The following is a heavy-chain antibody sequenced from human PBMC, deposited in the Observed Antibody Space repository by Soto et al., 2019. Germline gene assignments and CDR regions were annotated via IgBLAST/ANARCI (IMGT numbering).Heavy chain of an antibody. V-gene: IGHV4-59*01. D-gene: IGHD5-12*01. CDR2: IFHSGST. J-gene: IGHJ3*02. CDR3: ARVGWLQFRAFDI. CDR1: GGGSFSSYY. Sequence: SETLSLTCTVSGGGSFSSYYWSWLRQPPGKGLEWLGYIFHSGSTNYNPSLKSRAAISIDTSRNQFSLKLSSVTAADTAVYYCARVGWLQFRAFDIWGQGTMVT.